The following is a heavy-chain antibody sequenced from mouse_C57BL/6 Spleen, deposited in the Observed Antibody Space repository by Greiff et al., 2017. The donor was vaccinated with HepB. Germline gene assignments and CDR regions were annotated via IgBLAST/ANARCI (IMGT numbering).Heavy chain of an antibody. CDR3: ARSHYYGNAMDY. Sequence: VQLQQPGAELVKPGASVKLSCKASGYTFTSYWMHWVKQRPGQGLEWIGMIHPNSGSTNYNEKFKSKATLTVDKSSSTAYMQLSSLTSEDSAVYYCARSHYYGNAMDYWGQGTSVTVSS. D-gene: IGHD1-1*01. CDR1: GYTFTSYW. CDR2: IHPNSGST. V-gene: IGHV1-64*01. J-gene: IGHJ4*01.